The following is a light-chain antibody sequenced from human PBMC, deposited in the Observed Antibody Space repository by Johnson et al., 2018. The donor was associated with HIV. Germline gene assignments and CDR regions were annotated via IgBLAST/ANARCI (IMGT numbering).Light chain of an antibody. CDR2: ENN. CDR1: SSNIGNNY. J-gene: IGLJ1*01. V-gene: IGLV1-51*02. Sequence: QSVLTQPPSVSAAPGQKVTISCSGSSSNIGNNYVSWYQQLPGTAPKLLIYENNKRPSGIPDRFSGSKSGTSATLGITGLQTGDEADYYCGTWDSSLSAYVFGTGTKVIVI. CDR3: GTWDSSLSAYV.